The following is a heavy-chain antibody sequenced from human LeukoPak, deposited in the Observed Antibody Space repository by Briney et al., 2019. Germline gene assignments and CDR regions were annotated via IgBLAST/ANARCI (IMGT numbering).Heavy chain of an antibody. D-gene: IGHD6-6*01. CDR2: ISAYNGNT. CDR3: ARDLSAFEYSSSPIDY. J-gene: IGHJ4*02. CDR1: GYTFTSYG. Sequence: ASVKVSCKASGYTFTSYGISWVRQAPGQGLEWMGWISAYNGNTNYAQKLQGRVTMTTDTSTSTAYMELRSLRSDDTAVYYCARDLSAFEYSSSPIDYWGQGTLVTVSS. V-gene: IGHV1-18*01.